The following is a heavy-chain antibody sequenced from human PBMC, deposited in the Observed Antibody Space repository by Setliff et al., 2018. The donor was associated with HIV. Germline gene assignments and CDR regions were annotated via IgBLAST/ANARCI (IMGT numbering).Heavy chain of an antibody. D-gene: IGHD1-1*01. V-gene: IGHV3-30*10. Sequence: PGGSLRLSCVASGFGFSNFAMHWVRQAPGKGVEWGSVISYEGSRTYYIDSVKGRFTISRENSKNTLYLQLNSLRPEDTGVYYCASAGIPTGGTSTSFDYCGQGTLVTVSS. J-gene: IGHJ4*02. CDR2: ISYEGSRT. CDR1: GFGFSNFA. CDR3: ASAGIPTGGTSTSFDY.